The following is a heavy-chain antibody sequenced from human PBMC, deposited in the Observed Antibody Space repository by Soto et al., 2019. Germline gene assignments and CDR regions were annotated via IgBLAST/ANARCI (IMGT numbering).Heavy chain of an antibody. D-gene: IGHD3-3*01. CDR2: ISSGGST. V-gene: IGHV3-66*01. J-gene: IGHJ4*02. CDR3: ARDTFGGAYDFWH. Sequence: EVQLVESGGGLVQPGGSLRLSCAVSGFTVSNFYMTRVRQAPGKGLEWVSVISSGGSTYYADSVKGRFTISRDNSKNTLFLEMNSLRAGDTAVYYCARDTFGGAYDFWHGGQGTLVTVSS. CDR1: GFTVSNFY.